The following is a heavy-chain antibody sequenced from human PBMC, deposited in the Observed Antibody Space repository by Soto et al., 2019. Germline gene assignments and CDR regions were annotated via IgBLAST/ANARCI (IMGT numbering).Heavy chain of an antibody. J-gene: IGHJ4*02. D-gene: IGHD3-22*01. CDR2: ISGGGGTT. CDR3: AKAPERHITLAVVTHWLDY. V-gene: IGHV3-23*04. Sequence: EVQLVESGGGLVKPGGSLRLSCAASGFTFSSYAMSWVRQAPGKGLEWVSAISGGGGTTYYADSVKGRCTISRDNSKNTLYLEVNSLRAEDTAVYYCAKAPERHITLAVVTHWLDYWGQGTLVTVSS. CDR1: GFTFSSYA.